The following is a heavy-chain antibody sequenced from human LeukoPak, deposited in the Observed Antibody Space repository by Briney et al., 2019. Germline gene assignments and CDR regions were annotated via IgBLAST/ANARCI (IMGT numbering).Heavy chain of an antibody. D-gene: IGHD6-13*01. Sequence: SETLSLTCTVSGDSISSYYWSWIRQPPGKGLEWIGEINHSGSTNYNPSLKSRVTISVDTSKNQFSLKLSSVTAADTAVYYCARHGGGAAGTYWFDPWGQGTLVTVSS. V-gene: IGHV4-34*01. J-gene: IGHJ5*02. CDR1: GDSISSYY. CDR2: INHSGST. CDR3: ARHGGGAAGTYWFDP.